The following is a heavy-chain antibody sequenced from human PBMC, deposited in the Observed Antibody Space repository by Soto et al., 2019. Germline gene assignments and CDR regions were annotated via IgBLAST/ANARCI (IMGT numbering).Heavy chain of an antibody. CDR3: AREENCSDGICYSEYFQG. CDR1: GYIFTAYS. J-gene: IGHJ1*01. V-gene: IGHV1-46*01. CDR2: VNPSGGST. Sequence: ASVKVSCKASGYIFTAYSMHWVRQAPGQGLEWMGVVNPSGGSTNYAQKFQGRITMTRDTSTSTVYMDLSSLTSEDTAVYYCAREENCSDGICYSEYFQGWGQGTLVTVS. D-gene: IGHD2-15*01.